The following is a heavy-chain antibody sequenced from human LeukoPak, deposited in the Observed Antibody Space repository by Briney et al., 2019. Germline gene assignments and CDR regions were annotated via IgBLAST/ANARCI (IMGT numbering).Heavy chain of an antibody. J-gene: IGHJ4*01. CDR2: ILYDGSNK. CDR1: GFTFSSYG. CDR3: ARWMDYGRGIDY. V-gene: IGHV3-30*03. Sequence: PGGSLRLSCAASGFTFSSYGMHWVRQAPGKGLEWVAVILYDGSNKYYADSVKGRFTISRDNSKNTLYLQMNSLRPEDTAVYYCARWMDYGRGIDYWGHGTLVTVSS. D-gene: IGHD3-10*02.